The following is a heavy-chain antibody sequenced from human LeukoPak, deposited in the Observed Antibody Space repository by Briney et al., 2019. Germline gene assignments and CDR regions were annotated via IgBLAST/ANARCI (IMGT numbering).Heavy chain of an antibody. CDR3: ARELHIVVVTGAFDI. V-gene: IGHV3-30-3*01. CDR2: ISYDGSNK. J-gene: IGHJ3*02. D-gene: IGHD2-21*02. CDR1: GFTFSSHA. Sequence: GGSLRLSCAASGFTFSSHAMHWVRQAPGKGLEWVAVISYDGSNKYYADSVKGRFTISRDNSKNTLYLQMNSLRAEDTAVYYCARELHIVVVTGAFDIWGQGTMVTVSS.